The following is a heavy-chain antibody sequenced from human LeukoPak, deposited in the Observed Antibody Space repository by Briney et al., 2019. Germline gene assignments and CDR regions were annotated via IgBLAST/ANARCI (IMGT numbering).Heavy chain of an antibody. V-gene: IGHV4-59*01. D-gene: IGHD7-27*01. CDR2: IHYGGNT. CDR3: ARDLHLGWFDS. CDR1: GDSINSYY. J-gene: IGHJ5*01. Sequence: KPSETLPLTCTVSGDSINSYYWNWIRQPPGKGLEWIGYIHYGGNTNYNPSLKSRVTISLDTSRKFFSLNLSSVTAADTAVYYCARDLHLGWFDSWGQGTLVHVSS.